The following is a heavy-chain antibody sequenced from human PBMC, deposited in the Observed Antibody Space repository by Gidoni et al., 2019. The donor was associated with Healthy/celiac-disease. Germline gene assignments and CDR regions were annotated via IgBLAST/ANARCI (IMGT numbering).Heavy chain of an antibody. CDR3: ARSPYYYYYMDV. Sequence: QVQLQPWGAGLLKPSETRSLPCAVYGGSFSGYYWSWIRQPPGKGLEWIGEINHSGSTNYNPSLKSRVTISVDTSKNQFSLKLSSVTAADTAVYYCARSPYYYYYMDVWGKGTTVTVSS. J-gene: IGHJ6*03. V-gene: IGHV4-34*01. CDR2: INHSGST. CDR1: GGSFSGYY.